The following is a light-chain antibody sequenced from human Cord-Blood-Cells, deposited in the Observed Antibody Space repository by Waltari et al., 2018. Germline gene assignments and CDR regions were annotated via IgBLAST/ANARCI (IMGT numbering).Light chain of an antibody. CDR2: GKN. J-gene: IGLJ3*02. V-gene: IGLV3-19*01. CDR1: SLRSYY. CDR3: NSRDSSGNHLRV. Sequence: LTQDPAVSVALGQTVRITCQGDSLRSYYASWYQQKPGQAPVLVIYGKNNRPSGIPDRFSGSSSGNTASLTITGAQAEDEADYYCNSRDSSGNHLRVFGGGTKLTVL.